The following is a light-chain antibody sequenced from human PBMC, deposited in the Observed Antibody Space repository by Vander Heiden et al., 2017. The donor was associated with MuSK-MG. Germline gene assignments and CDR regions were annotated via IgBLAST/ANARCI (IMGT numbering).Light chain of an antibody. CDR1: KLGDKY. CDR2: QDS. J-gene: IGLJ2*01. CDR3: QAWDSRTVV. Sequence: YELTQPPSVSVSPGQTASITCSGDKLGDKYACWYQQKPGQSPGLVIYQDSKRPSGIPERFYGSNSGTTATLTISGTQAVDDAYYYCQAWDSRTVVFGGGTKLTVL. V-gene: IGLV3-1*01.